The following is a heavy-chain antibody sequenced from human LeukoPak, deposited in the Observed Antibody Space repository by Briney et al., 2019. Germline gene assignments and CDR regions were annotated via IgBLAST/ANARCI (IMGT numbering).Heavy chain of an antibody. CDR1: GGTFSSYA. CDR3: ARDTTLSRVITATTTYHYFDYIDV. D-gene: IGHD3-22*01. J-gene: IGHJ6*03. CDR2: IIPVFQAP. V-gene: IGHV1-69*05. Sequence: SVKVSCKASGGTFSSYAITWVRQAPGQGLEWIGGIIPVFQAPNYAQNFRGRVTITTDESTRTAYMELSSLRYEDTAIYYCARDTTLSRVITATTTYHYFDYIDVWGKGTTVTISS.